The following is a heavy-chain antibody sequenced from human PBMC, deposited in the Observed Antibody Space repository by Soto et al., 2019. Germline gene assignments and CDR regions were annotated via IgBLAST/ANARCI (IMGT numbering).Heavy chain of an antibody. J-gene: IGHJ6*03. CDR3: AKDRVGLQYYDYYMDV. Sequence: EVQLLESGGGLVQPGGSLRLSCAASGFTFSSYAMSWVRQAPGKGLEWVSAISGSGGSTYYADSVKGRFTISRDNSKNTLYLQMNSLRAEDTAVYYCAKDRVGLQYYDYYMDVWGKGTTVTVSS. CDR2: ISGSGGST. V-gene: IGHV3-23*01. D-gene: IGHD1-1*01. CDR1: GFTFSSYA.